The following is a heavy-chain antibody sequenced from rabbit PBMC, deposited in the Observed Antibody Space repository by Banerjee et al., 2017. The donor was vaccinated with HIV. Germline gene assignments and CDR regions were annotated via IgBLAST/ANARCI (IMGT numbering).Heavy chain of an antibody. D-gene: IGHD6-1*01. Sequence: QQQLEESGGGLVKPGGTLTLTCKASGIDFSSYYYMCWVRQAPGKGPEWIACIYNVVGSTYYASWAKGRFTISKTSSTIDLKMTSLTAADTATYFCARDAGYDGYGFVFNLWGPGTLVTVS. CDR1: GIDFSSYYY. CDR3: ARDAGYDGYGFVFNL. CDR2: IYNVVGST. J-gene: IGHJ4*01. V-gene: IGHV1S43*01.